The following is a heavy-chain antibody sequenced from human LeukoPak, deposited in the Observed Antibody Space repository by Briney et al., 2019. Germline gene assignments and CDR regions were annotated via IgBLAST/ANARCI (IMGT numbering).Heavy chain of an antibody. V-gene: IGHV4-59*08. CDR3: ARRPRSMAYYFDY. D-gene: IGHD2/OR15-2a*01. Sequence: PSETLSLTCTVSGGSISNYFWAWIRQPPGKGLEWIGYISKSGGTSYNTSCKSRLTISVDTSKDQFSLRLESVTAADTAVYYCARRPRSMAYYFDYWGQGILVTVSS. J-gene: IGHJ4*02. CDR2: ISKSGGT. CDR1: GGSISNYF.